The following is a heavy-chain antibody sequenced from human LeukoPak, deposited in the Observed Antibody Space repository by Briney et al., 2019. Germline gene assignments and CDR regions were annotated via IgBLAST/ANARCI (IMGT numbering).Heavy chain of an antibody. J-gene: IGHJ6*03. CDR1: GFTFSSYS. D-gene: IGHD1-26*01. CDR2: IRYDGSNK. CDR3: AKDQFLGGSYYYYYYMDV. Sequence: PGGSLRLSCAASGFTFSSYSMNWVRQAPGKGLEWVAFIRYDGSNKYYADSVKGRFTISRDNSKNTLYLQMDSLRAEDTAVYYCAKDQFLGGSYYYYYYMDVWGKGTTVTVSS. V-gene: IGHV3-30*02.